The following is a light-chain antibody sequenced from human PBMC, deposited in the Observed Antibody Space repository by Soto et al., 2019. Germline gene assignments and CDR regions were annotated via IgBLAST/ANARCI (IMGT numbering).Light chain of an antibody. J-gene: IGLJ1*01. CDR2: ELT. CDR3: SSYAGSSYV. V-gene: IGLV2-8*01. CDR1: SSDVGGYNY. Sequence: QSVLSQPPSASGSPGQSVTISCTGTSSDVGGYNYVSWYQQHPGKAPKLIIYELTKRPSGVPDRFSGSKSGSTASLTVSGLQAGDEADYYCSSYAGSSYVFGTGTKLTVL.